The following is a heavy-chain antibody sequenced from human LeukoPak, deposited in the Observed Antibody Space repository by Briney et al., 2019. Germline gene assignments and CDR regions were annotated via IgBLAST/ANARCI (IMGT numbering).Heavy chain of an antibody. CDR3: TRVGPSLHWNPDY. Sequence: SETLSLTCTVSGGSMSSYYWMWIRQPPGKGLEWIGSISYNGKTNHNPSLKSRVTISVDTSKNQFSLRLSSVTAADTGVYYCTRVGPSLHWNPDYWGQGTLVTVSS. D-gene: IGHD1-1*01. J-gene: IGHJ4*02. V-gene: IGHV4-59*01. CDR2: ISYNGKT. CDR1: GGSMSSYY.